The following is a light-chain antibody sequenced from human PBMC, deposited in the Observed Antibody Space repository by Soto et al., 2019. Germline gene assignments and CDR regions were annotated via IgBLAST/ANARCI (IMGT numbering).Light chain of an antibody. CDR3: QQYYDWPRP. J-gene: IGKJ3*01. CDR2: GAS. CDR1: QSVRSN. V-gene: IGKV3-15*01. Sequence: EIVMTQSPATLSVSPGERATLSCRASQSVRSNLAWYQHKPGQAPRLLIYGASTRATGIPARFTGSGSGTEFTLTISSLQSEDSAVYYCQQYYDWPRPFGPGTKVDIK.